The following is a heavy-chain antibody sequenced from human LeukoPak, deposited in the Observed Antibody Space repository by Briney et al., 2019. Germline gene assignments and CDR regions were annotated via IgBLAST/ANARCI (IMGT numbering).Heavy chain of an antibody. V-gene: IGHV3-53*01. J-gene: IGHJ4*02. Sequence: GGSLRLSCAASGFTVSSNYMSWVRQAPGKGLEWVSVIYSGGSTYYADSVKGRFTISRDNSKNTLYLQMNSLRAEDTAVYYCARAGDFWSGYGYFDYWGQGTLVNVSS. CDR1: GFTVSSNY. D-gene: IGHD3-3*01. CDR2: IYSGGST. CDR3: ARAGDFWSGYGYFDY.